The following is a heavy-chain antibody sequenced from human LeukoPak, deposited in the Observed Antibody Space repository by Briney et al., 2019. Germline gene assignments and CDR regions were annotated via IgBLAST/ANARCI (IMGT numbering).Heavy chain of an antibody. J-gene: IGHJ4*02. CDR1: GYTFTGYY. CDR3: ARVDRRGYSGCDSLASVVNLDY. CDR2: INPNSGGT. Sequence: LVASVKVSCKSSGYTFTGYYMHWVRQAPGQGLEWRGWINPNSGGTNYAQKFQGRVTMTRDTSISTAYMELSRLRSDDTAVYYCARVDRRGYSGCDSLASVVNLDYWGQGTLVTVSS. V-gene: IGHV1-2*03. D-gene: IGHD5-12*01.